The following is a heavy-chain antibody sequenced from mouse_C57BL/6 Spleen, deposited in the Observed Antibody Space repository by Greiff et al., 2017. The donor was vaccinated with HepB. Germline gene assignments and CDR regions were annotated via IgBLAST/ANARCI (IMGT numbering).Heavy chain of an antibody. J-gene: IGHJ2*01. V-gene: IGHV1-20*01. CDR1: GYSFTGYF. CDR3: AREPIYYDYDY. CDR2: INPYNGDT. Sequence: EVNLVESGPELVKPGDSVKISCKASGYSFTGYFMNWVMQSHGKSLEWIGRINPYNGDTFYNQKFKGKATLTVDKSSSTAHMELRSLTSEDSAVYYCAREPIYYDYDYWGQGTTLTVSS. D-gene: IGHD2-4*01.